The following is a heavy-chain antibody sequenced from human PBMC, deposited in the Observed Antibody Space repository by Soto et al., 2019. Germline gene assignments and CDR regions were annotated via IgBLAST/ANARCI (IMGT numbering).Heavy chain of an antibody. V-gene: IGHV3-48*02. Sequence: GGSLRLSCAASGFTFSSYSMNWVRQAPGKGLEWVSYISSSSSTIYYADSVKGRFTISRDNAKNSLYLQMNSLRDEDTAVYYCARDASLYYYDSSGYPNWFDPWGQGTLVTVSS. CDR1: GFTFSSYS. CDR3: ARDASLYYYDSSGYPNWFDP. J-gene: IGHJ5*02. D-gene: IGHD3-22*01. CDR2: ISSSSSTI.